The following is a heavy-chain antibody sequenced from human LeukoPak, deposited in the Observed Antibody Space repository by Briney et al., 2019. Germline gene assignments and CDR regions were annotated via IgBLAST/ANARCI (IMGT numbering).Heavy chain of an antibody. V-gene: IGHV3-9*01. CDR2: ISWNSGGI. J-gene: IGHJ3*02. D-gene: IGHD3-22*01. Sequence: GGSLRLSCAASGFTFDDYGMSWVRQAPGKGLEWVSGISWNSGGIGYADSVKGRFTISRDNAKNSLYLQMNSLRAEDTALYYCAKDTRVVASDAFDIWGQGTMVTVSS. CDR1: GFTFDDYG. CDR3: AKDTRVVASDAFDI.